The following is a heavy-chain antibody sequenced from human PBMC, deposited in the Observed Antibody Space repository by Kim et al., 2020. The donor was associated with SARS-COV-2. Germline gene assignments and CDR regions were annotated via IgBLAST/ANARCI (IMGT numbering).Heavy chain of an antibody. J-gene: IGHJ4*02. CDR1: GFTFPRYG. D-gene: IGHD2-2*01. Sequence: GGSLRLSCAASGFTFPRYGMHWVRQAPGKGLEWVTLISYDGSVKKYADSAKGRFTISRDDSKDTLYLQMNSLRADDTAVYYCARGLTSPLDYWGQGTLVTVSS. CDR3: ARGLTSPLDY. V-gene: IGHV3-30*03. CDR2: ISYDGSVK.